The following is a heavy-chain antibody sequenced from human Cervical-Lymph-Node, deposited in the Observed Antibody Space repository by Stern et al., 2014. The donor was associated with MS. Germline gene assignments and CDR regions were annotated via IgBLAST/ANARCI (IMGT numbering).Heavy chain of an antibody. CDR2: VYPGDSDN. D-gene: IGHD2-15*01. CDR1: GYNFATHW. CDR3: AREYSTIDY. V-gene: IGHV5-51*03. Sequence: EVQLVESKAEVKKPGESLKISCQGYGYNFATHWIGWVRPMPGKGLEWMGTVYPGDSDNQYSPSFRGQVIISADRSVSSVYLQWTSLKASDTAIYYCAREYSTIDYWGQGTLVTVSS. J-gene: IGHJ4*02.